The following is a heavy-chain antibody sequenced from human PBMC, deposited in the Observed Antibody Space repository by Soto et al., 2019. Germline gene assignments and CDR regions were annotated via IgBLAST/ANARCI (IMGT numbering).Heavy chain of an antibody. D-gene: IGHD3-3*01. CDR3: ARVVGGLGSGYDVDS. CDR2: IYYSGST. Sequence: SETLSLTCTVSGGSVSSGSYYWSWIRQPPGKGLEWIGYIYYSGSTNYNPSLKSRVTISVDTSKNQFSLKLSSVTAADTAVYYCARVVGGLGSGYDVDSCGQGTLLTVSS. V-gene: IGHV4-61*01. CDR1: GGSVSSGSYY. J-gene: IGHJ4*02.